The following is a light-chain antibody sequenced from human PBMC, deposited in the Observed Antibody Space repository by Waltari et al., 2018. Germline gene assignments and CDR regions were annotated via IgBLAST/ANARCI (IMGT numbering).Light chain of an antibody. CDR3: ASWDDSLNGHWV. CDR2: RSD. Sequence: QSVLTQPPPASGTPAHSVTISCSRGAPNTGGNPVTSYQQLPGKAPKLLIHRSDLRPSGVPDRFSGSKSGTSASLAISGLQSEDEADYFCASWDDSLNGHWVFGGGTKVTVL. CDR1: APNTGGNP. J-gene: IGLJ3*02. V-gene: IGLV1-44*01.